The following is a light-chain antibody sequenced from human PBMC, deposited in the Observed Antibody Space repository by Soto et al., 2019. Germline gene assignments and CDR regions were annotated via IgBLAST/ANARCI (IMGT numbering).Light chain of an antibody. J-gene: IGKJ1*01. CDR1: QSISNW. CDR3: QQYNSYSPRT. V-gene: IGKV1-5*03. Sequence: DIQVTHSPSTLSASVGDRVTITCRASQSISNWLAWYQQKPGKAPKLLIYKASTLKSGVPSRFSGSGSGTEFTLTISSLQPDDFATYYCQQYNSYSPRTFGQGTKVDIK. CDR2: KAS.